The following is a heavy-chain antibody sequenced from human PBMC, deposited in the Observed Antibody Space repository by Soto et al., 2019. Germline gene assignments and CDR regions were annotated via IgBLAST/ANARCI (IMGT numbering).Heavy chain of an antibody. J-gene: IGHJ4*02. D-gene: IGHD3-22*01. CDR2: ISWNSGSI. CDR3: AKDSYYDSSGPFYY. CDR1: GFTFDDYA. V-gene: IGHV3-9*01. Sequence: GGSLRLSCAASGFTFDDYAMHWVRQAPGKCLEWVSGISWNSGSIGYADSVKGRFTISRDNAKNSLYLQMNSLRAEDTALYYCAKDSYYDSSGPFYYWGQGXLVTVSS.